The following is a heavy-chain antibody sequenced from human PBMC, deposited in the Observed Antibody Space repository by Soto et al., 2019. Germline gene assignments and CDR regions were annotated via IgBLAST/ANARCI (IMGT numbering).Heavy chain of an antibody. CDR3: ARSQGGSSSLDIYYYYYYGMDV. D-gene: IGHD2-15*01. CDR1: GGTFSSYA. J-gene: IGHJ6*02. Sequence: QVQLVQSGAEVKKPGSSVKVSCKAPGGTFSSYAISWVRQAPGQGLEWMGGIIPIFGTAKYAQKFQGRVTLTADESTSTGYMELSCLRSEDSAVYYCARSQGGSSSLDIYYYYYYGMDVWGQGTTVTVSS. CDR2: IIPIFGTA. V-gene: IGHV1-69*01.